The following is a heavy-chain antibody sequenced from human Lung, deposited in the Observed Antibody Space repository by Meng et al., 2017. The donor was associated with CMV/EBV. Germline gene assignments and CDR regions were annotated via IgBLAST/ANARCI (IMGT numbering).Heavy chain of an antibody. CDR2: IRFDGSNR. Sequence: GESLKISCVASGFSFSTYAMHWVRQAPGKGLEWVGFIRFDGSNRDYAGSVKGRFTISRDNSKNTLYVQMNNLRPEDTAVYYCAKDGGGTLRGAIITKYYFDYWGQGXPVTVSS. CDR3: AKDGGGTLRGAIITKYYFDY. V-gene: IGHV3-30*02. J-gene: IGHJ4*02. CDR1: GFSFSTYA. D-gene: IGHD3-10*01.